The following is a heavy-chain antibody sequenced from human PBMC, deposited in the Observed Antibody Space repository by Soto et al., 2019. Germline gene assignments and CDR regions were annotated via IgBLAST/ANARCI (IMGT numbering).Heavy chain of an antibody. CDR3: AKDPPGGSSSSIGYY. CDR2: ISGSGGST. CDR1: GFTVSSYA. D-gene: IGHD6-6*01. Sequence: SLRIDCARSGFTVSSYATIWVRQATGKGLEWVSAISGSGGSTYYADSVKGRFTISRDNSKNTLYLQMNSLRAEDTAVYYCAKDPPGGSSSSIGYYWGQGTLVTVFS. J-gene: IGHJ4*02. V-gene: IGHV3-23*01.